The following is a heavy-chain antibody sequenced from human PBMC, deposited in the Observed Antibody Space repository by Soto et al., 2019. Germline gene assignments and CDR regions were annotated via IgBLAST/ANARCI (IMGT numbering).Heavy chain of an antibody. CDR1: GGSISSSNW. J-gene: IGHJ4*02. V-gene: IGHV4-4*02. CDR3: ATLIYGDYYFDY. D-gene: IGHD4-17*01. Sequence: PSETLSLTCAVSGGSISSSNWWSWVRQPPGKVLEWIGEIYHSGSTNYNPSLKSRVTISVDKSKNQFSLKLSSVTAADTAVYYCATLIYGDYYFDYWGQGTLVTVSS. CDR2: IYHSGST.